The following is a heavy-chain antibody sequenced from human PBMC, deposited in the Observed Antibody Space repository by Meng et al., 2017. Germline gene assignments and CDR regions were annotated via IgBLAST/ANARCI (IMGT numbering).Heavy chain of an antibody. CDR1: GYTFTGYY. V-gene: IGHV1-2*02. Sequence: ASVKVSCKASGYTFTGYYMHWVRQAPGQGLEWMGWINPNSGGTNYAQKFQGRVTMTRDTSISTAYMELSRLRSDDTAVYYCARVAPYCSSTSCYEHDAFYIWGQGTMVTVSS. J-gene: IGHJ3*02. D-gene: IGHD2-2*01. CDR3: ARVAPYCSSTSCYEHDAFYI. CDR2: INPNSGGT.